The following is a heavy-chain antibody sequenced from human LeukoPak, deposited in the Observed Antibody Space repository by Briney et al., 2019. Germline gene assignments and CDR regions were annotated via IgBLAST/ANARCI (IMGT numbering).Heavy chain of an antibody. CDR2: IYASGCN. CDR1: GGSVNSYY. J-gene: IGHJ4*02. V-gene: IGHV4-4*07. CDR3: ARMVPAGTHNY. Sequence: SETLSLTCTVSGGSVNSYYWSWIRQPAGKGLEWIGHIYASGCNDYNPSLKSRVTMSLDMAKNQFSLRLTSVTAADTAVYFCARMVPAGTHNYWGQGLLVTVSS. D-gene: IGHD2-2*01.